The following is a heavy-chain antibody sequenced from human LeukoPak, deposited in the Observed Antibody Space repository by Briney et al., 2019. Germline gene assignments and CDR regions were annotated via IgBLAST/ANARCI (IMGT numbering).Heavy chain of an antibody. V-gene: IGHV3-23*01. CDR3: ARHIFGGVYYISYFQH. CDR2: ISGSGSRT. CDR1: GFTFSNYA. Sequence: GGPLRLSCAASGFTFSNYAMSWVRQAPGKGLEWVSTISGSGSRTYYADSVNGRFTISRDSSKNTLFLQMNSLRVEDTAMFYCARHIFGGVYYISYFQHWGQGTLLTVSS. D-gene: IGHD2-8*02. J-gene: IGHJ1*01.